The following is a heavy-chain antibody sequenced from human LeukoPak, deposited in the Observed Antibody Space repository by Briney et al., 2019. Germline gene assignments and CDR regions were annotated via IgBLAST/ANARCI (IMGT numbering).Heavy chain of an antibody. CDR2: IDPSDSYT. CDR1: GYSFTSYW. CDR3: ARLRRSGGSCYCWFDP. J-gene: IGHJ5*02. Sequence: GESLKISCKVSGYSFTSYWISWVRQMPGKGLEWMGRIDPSDSYTNYSPSFQGHVTISADKSISTAYLQWSSLKASDTAVYYCARLRRSGGSCYCWFDPWGQGTLVTVSS. D-gene: IGHD2-15*01. V-gene: IGHV5-10-1*01.